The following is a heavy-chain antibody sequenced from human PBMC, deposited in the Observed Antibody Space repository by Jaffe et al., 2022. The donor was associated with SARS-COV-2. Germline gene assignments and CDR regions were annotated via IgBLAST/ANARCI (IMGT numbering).Heavy chain of an antibody. Sequence: EVQLVESGGGLVKPGRSLRLSCTASGFTFGDYAMSWFRQAPGKGLEWVGFIRSKAYGGTTEYAASVKGRFTISRDDSKSIAYLQMNSLKTEDTAVYYCTRDSSGGYSGYDVFWFDPWGQGTLVTVSS. CDR2: IRSKAYGGTT. CDR1: GFTFGDYA. CDR3: TRDSSGGYSGYDVFWFDP. D-gene: IGHD5-12*01. V-gene: IGHV3-49*05. J-gene: IGHJ5*02.